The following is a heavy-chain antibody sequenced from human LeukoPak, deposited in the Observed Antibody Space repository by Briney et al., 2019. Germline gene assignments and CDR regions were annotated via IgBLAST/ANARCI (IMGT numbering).Heavy chain of an antibody. CDR3: ARGSYSSGWYRRYFQH. CDR1: GGSFSGYY. V-gene: IGHV4-34*01. Sequence: TSETLSLTCAVYGGSFSGYYWSWIRQPPGKGLEWIGEINHSGSTNYNPSLKSRVTISVDTSKNQSSLKLRSVTAADTAVYYCARGSYSSGWYRRYFQHWGQGTLVTVSS. J-gene: IGHJ1*01. CDR2: INHSGST. D-gene: IGHD6-19*01.